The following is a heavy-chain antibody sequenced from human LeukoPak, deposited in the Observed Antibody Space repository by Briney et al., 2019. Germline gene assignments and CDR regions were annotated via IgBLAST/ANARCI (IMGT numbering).Heavy chain of an antibody. Sequence: PSETLSLTCGVSGGSFSGYYWSWLRQSPGKGLEWIGDINHTGASNYNPSFKSRATISADTSNNQFSLTLSSVTAADTAVYYCARSPDIVVVPAAFDAFDIWGQGTMVTVSS. V-gene: IGHV4-34*01. J-gene: IGHJ3*02. D-gene: IGHD2-2*01. CDR1: GGSFSGYY. CDR3: ARSPDIVVVPAAFDAFDI. CDR2: INHTGAS.